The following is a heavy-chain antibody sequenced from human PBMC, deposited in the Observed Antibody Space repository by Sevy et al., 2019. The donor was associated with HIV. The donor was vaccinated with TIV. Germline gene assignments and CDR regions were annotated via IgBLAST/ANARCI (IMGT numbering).Heavy chain of an antibody. CDR3: ITDPGYRGYDEEVINYYYYGMDV. D-gene: IGHD5-12*01. CDR2: IKSKTDGGTI. CDR1: GFTFSSAW. V-gene: IGHV3-15*01. J-gene: IGHJ6*02. Sequence: GGSLRLSCAASGFTFSSAWMSWVRLAPGNGLEWVGRIKSKTDGGTIDYAAPVKGRFTISREDSKNTLYLQMNSLKTEDTAVYYCITDPGYRGYDEEVINYYYYGMDVWGQGTTVTVSS.